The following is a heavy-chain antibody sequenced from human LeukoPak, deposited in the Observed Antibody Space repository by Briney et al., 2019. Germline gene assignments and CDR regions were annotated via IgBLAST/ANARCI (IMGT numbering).Heavy chain of an antibody. J-gene: IGHJ2*01. CDR2: IGTAGDT. Sequence: GGSLRLSCAASGFTFSSYDMHWVRQATGKGLEWVSAIGTAGDTYYPGSVKGRFTISRENAKNSLYLQMNSLRAGDTAVYYCARGIWVNWYFDLWGRGTLVTVSS. D-gene: IGHD7-27*01. CDR3: ARGIWVNWYFDL. V-gene: IGHV3-13*01. CDR1: GFTFSSYD.